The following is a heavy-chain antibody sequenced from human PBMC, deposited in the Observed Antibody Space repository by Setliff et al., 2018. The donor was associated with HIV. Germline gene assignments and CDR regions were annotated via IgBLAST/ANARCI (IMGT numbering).Heavy chain of an antibody. CDR3: AKDLFEGGELPNYMDV. D-gene: IGHD1-26*01. CDR1: GFTFNTYT. CDR2: ITSSSKSA. Sequence: PGGSLRLSCAASGFTFNTYTMNWVRQAPGKGPEWVSSITSSSKSAYYADAVKGRFTISRDNAKNLLYLQMTNLRAEETAVYYCAKDLFEGGELPNYMDVWGKGTTVTVSS. J-gene: IGHJ6*03. V-gene: IGHV3-21*04.